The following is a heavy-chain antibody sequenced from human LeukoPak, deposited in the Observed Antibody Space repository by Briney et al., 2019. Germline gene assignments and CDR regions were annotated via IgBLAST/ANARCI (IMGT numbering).Heavy chain of an antibody. D-gene: IGHD3-10*01. CDR3: AREPTGRGDY. V-gene: IGHV4-59*12. CDR1: GGSISSSY. CDR2: IYYTGNT. J-gene: IGHJ4*02. Sequence: SETLSLTCTVSGGSISSSYWSWIRQPPGKGLEWIGYIYYTGNTNYNPSLKSRVTISVDKSKNQFSLKLSSVTAADTAVYYCAREPTGRGDYWGQGTLVTVSS.